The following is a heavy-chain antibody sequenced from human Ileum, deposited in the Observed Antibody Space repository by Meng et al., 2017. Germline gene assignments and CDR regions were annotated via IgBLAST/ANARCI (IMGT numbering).Heavy chain of an antibody. CDR1: GGSITSGDYY. V-gene: IGHV4-30-4*01. CDR3: VSERRRSYFFDY. Sequence: QVQLQESGPGLVKPSQTLSLNCTVSGGSITSGDYYWSWIRQPPGKGLEWIWYIFYTGATYSNPSLKSRVTVSLDTSKSQFSLKLSSVTAADTAIYYCVSERRRSYFFDYWGQGTLVTVSS. CDR2: IFYTGAT. J-gene: IGHJ4*02.